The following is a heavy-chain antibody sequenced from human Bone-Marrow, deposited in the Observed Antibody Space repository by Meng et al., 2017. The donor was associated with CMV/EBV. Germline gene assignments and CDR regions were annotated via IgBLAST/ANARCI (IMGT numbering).Heavy chain of an antibody. Sequence: ASVKVSCKASGYTFTGYYTHWVRQAPGQGLEWMGWINPNSGGTNYAQKFQGRVTMTRDTSISTAYMELSRLRSDDTAVYYCARDLGCSSTSCYLIGVDAFDIWGQGTMVTVSS. CDR1: GYTFTGYY. CDR3: ARDLGCSSTSCYLIGVDAFDI. J-gene: IGHJ3*02. D-gene: IGHD2-2*01. V-gene: IGHV1-2*02. CDR2: INPNSGGT.